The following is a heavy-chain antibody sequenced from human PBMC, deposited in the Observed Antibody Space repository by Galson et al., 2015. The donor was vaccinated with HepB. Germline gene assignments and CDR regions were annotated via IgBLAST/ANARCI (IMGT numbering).Heavy chain of an antibody. CDR2: ISGSGGST. Sequence: SLRLSCAASGFTFSSYAMSWVRQAPGKGLEWVSAISGSGGSTYYADSVKGRFTISRDNSKNTLYLQMNSLRAEDTAVYYCAKVRRELLYFFDYWGQGTLVTVSS. CDR3: AKVRRELLYFFDY. D-gene: IGHD1-26*01. CDR1: GFTFSSYA. V-gene: IGHV3-23*01. J-gene: IGHJ4*02.